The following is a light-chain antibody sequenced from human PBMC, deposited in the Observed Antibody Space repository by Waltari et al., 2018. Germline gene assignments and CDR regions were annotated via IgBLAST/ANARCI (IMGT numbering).Light chain of an antibody. CDR2: KDS. J-gene: IGLJ1*01. CDR1: SLSKQF. Sequence: SSELTQPPSVSVSPGQTARIICSGDSLSKQFAYWYQQKPGQAPVLVIYKDSERPSGIPERFSGSGSGTTVTLTIVGVQAEDDADYYCQSADSSNTYVFGTGTKVTVL. V-gene: IGLV3-25*03. CDR3: QSADSSNTYV.